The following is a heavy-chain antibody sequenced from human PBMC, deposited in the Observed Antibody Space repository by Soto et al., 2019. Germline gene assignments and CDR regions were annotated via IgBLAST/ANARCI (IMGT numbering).Heavy chain of an antibody. Sequence: PSETLSLTCTVSGGSISSGSYYWGWIRQPPGKGLEWIGSIYYSGSTYYNPSLKSRVTISVDTSKNQFSLKLSSVTAADTAVYYCARHTPAISISDHWGQGTLVTVS. J-gene: IGHJ4*02. V-gene: IGHV4-39*01. D-gene: IGHD2-15*01. CDR2: IYYSGST. CDR1: GGSISSGSYY. CDR3: ARHTPAISISDH.